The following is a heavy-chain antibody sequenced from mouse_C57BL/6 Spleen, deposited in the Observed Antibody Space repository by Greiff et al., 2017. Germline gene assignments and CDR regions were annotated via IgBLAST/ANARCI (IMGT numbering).Heavy chain of an antibody. CDR1: GYTFTTYP. V-gene: IGHV1-47*01. CDR2: FHPYNDDT. J-gene: IGHJ1*03. Sequence: VQLQQSGAELVQPGASVKMSCKASGYTFTTYPIEWLKQNHGKSLEWIGNFHPYNDDTKYNEKFKSKATLTVEKHSSPVYLEISRLTSDNSAVYCCERCGRNYYVNPLHVRGTGTTIPAST. CDR3: ERCGRNYYVNPLHV. D-gene: IGHD1-1*01.